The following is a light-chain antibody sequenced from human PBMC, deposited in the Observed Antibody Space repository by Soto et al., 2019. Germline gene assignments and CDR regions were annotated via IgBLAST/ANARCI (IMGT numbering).Light chain of an antibody. CDR2: SAS. J-gene: IGKJ4*01. CDR1: QSVSSSY. V-gene: IGKV3-20*01. Sequence: VVTQSQGTLSLSPGARATLSCRTSQSVSSSYLAWYQQKPGQAPRLLIHSASSRATGIPARFSGSGSGTDFTLTISRLEPEDFAVYYCQQYSSSPLPFGGGTNVDIK. CDR3: QQYSSSPLP.